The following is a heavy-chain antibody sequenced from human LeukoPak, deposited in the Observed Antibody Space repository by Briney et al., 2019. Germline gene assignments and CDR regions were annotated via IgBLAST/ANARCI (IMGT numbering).Heavy chain of an antibody. Sequence: GGSLRLSCAASEFSVGSNCMTRVRQAPGKGLEWVSLIYSGGSTYYADSVKGRFTISRDNSKNTLYLQMNSLRAEDTAVYYCAKDLALYYCSGGSCYIDYWGQGTLVTVSS. D-gene: IGHD2-15*01. J-gene: IGHJ4*02. V-gene: IGHV3-66*02. CDR2: IYSGGST. CDR1: EFSVGSNC. CDR3: AKDLALYYCSGGSCYIDY.